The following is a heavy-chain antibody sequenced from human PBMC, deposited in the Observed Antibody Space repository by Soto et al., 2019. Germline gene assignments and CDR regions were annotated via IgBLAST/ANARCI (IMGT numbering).Heavy chain of an antibody. J-gene: IGHJ4*02. CDR3: AGSRTGALDY. CDR1: GFTFIGHY. Sequence: QVQLVQSGAGVKKPGASVNLSCKASGFTFIGHYIHWVRQAPGQGLEWVGWINPNSGGGTVYAQKFHGRVTMTADTSTSIASMDLTSLRGDDTAVYYCAGSRTGALDYWGPGVLVTVSS. V-gene: IGHV1-2*02. CDR2: INPNSGGGT. D-gene: IGHD7-27*01.